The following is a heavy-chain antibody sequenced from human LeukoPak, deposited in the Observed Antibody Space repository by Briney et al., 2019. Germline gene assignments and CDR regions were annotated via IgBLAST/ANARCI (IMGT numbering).Heavy chain of an antibody. J-gene: IGHJ3*02. Sequence: GESLKISCKGSGYSFTSYWIGWVRQMPGKGLEWMGIIYPGDSDTRYSPSFQGQVTISADKSISTAYLQWSSLKASDTAMYYCARQRCCSGDSCGCAFDIWGQGTMVTVSS. CDR2: IYPGDSDT. CDR1: GYSFTSYW. V-gene: IGHV5-51*01. D-gene: IGHD2-15*01. CDR3: ARQRCCSGDSCGCAFDI.